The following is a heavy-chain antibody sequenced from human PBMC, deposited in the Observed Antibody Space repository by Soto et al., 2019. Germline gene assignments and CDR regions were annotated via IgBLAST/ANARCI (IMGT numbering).Heavy chain of an antibody. J-gene: IGHJ4*02. CDR2: IYYSGST. CDR1: GGSISSGDYY. V-gene: IGHV4-30-4*01. Sequence: SETLSLTCTVSGGSISSGDYYWSWIRQPPGKGLEWIGYIYYSGSTYYNPSLKSRVTISVDTSKNQFSLKLSSVTAADTAVYYCAREADYDSSGYWDYWGQGTLVTVSS. D-gene: IGHD3-22*01. CDR3: AREADYDSSGYWDY.